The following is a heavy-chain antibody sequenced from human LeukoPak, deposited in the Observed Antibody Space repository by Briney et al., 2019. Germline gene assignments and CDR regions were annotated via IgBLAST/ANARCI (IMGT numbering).Heavy chain of an antibody. Sequence: PGGSLRLSCAASGFTFSSYAMNWVRQAPGKGLKWVSAISGSGGSTYYADSVKGRFTISRDNSKNTLYLLMNSLRAEDTAVYYCAKSRVITYYYFDYWGQGTLVTVSS. CDR3: AKSRVITYYYFDY. J-gene: IGHJ4*02. V-gene: IGHV3-23*01. D-gene: IGHD3-22*01. CDR2: ISGSGGST. CDR1: GFTFSSYA.